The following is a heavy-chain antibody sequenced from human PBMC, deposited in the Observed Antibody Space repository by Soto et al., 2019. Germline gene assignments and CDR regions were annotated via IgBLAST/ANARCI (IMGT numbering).Heavy chain of an antibody. D-gene: IGHD3-10*01. Sequence: ASVKVSCKVSGYTLTELSMHWVRQAPGKGLEWMGGFDPEDGETIYAQKFQGRVTMTEDTSTDTAYMELSSLRSEDTAVYYCATEILWFGEYRRDWFDPWGQGTLVTVSS. V-gene: IGHV1-24*01. CDR1: GYTLTELS. CDR2: FDPEDGET. CDR3: ATEILWFGEYRRDWFDP. J-gene: IGHJ5*02.